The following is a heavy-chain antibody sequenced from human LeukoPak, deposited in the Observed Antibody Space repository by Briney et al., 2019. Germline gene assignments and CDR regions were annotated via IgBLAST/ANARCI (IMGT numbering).Heavy chain of an antibody. CDR2: ISSSSSTI. CDR1: GFTFSSYS. D-gene: IGHD3-3*01. CDR3: AREGPLYYDFWSGINWFDP. V-gene: IGHV3-48*04. J-gene: IGHJ5*02. Sequence: PGGSLRLSCAASGFTFSSYSMNWVRQAPGKGLERVSYISSSSSTIYYADSVKGRFTISRDNAKNSLYLQMNSLRAEDTAVYYCAREGPLYYDFWSGINWFDPWGQGTLVTVSS.